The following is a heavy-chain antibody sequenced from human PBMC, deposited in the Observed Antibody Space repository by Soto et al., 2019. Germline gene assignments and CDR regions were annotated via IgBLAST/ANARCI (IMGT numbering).Heavy chain of an antibody. CDR2: IYYSGST. D-gene: IGHD4-4*01. Sequence: QVQLQESGPGLVKPSQTLSLTCTVSGGSISSGGYYWSWIRQHPGQGLEWIGYIYYSGSTYYNPSSKSRVTRSVDTSKNQFALKLSSVTAADTAVYYWATSWQPGPSNCDYWGQGTLVTVSS. CDR3: ATSWQPGPSNCDY. V-gene: IGHV4-31*03. J-gene: IGHJ4*02. CDR1: GGSISSGGYY.